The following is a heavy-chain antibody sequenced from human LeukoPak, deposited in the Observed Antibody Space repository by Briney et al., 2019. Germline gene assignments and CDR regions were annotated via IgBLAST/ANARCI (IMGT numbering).Heavy chain of an antibody. CDR2: ISGSGGST. J-gene: IGHJ4*02. Sequence: GGFLRLSCAASGFTFSSYAMTWVRQAPGKGLEWVSTISGSGGSTYYADSVEGRFTISRDNSKNTLYLQMNSLRAEDTAVYYCATTFGGLRLGELSSDYWGQGTLVTVSS. CDR3: ATTFGGLRLGELSSDY. CDR1: GFTFSSYA. D-gene: IGHD3-16*02. V-gene: IGHV3-23*01.